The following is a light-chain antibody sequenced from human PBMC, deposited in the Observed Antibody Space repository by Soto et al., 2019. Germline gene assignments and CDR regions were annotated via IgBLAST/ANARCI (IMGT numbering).Light chain of an antibody. Sequence: IPMTQSPSSVSASVGDRVTISCRASQDIGFWLAWYQQKPGKPPKLLVYEASFLQSEVPSRFSGSGSGTDFTLTISSLQAEDFATYYCQQANSFPWTFGQGTRVEIK. J-gene: IGKJ1*01. CDR2: EAS. V-gene: IGKV1-12*01. CDR1: QDIGFW. CDR3: QQANSFPWT.